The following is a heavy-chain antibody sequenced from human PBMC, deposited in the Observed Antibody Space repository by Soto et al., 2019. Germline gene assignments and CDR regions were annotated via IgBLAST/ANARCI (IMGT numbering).Heavy chain of an antibody. CDR3: ARPQDCSGGSCYSGGYDY. Sequence: SETLSLTCAVYGGSFSGYYWSWIRQPPGKGLEWIGEINHSGSTNYNPSLKSRVTISVDTSKNQFSLKLSSVTAADTAVYYCARPQDCSGGSCYSGGYDYWGQGTLVT. D-gene: IGHD2-15*01. CDR2: INHSGST. V-gene: IGHV4-34*01. CDR1: GGSFSGYY. J-gene: IGHJ4*02.